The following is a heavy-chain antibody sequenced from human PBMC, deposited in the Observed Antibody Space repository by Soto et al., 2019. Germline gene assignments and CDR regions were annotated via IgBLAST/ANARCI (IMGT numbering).Heavy chain of an antibody. CDR2: IHYSGST. J-gene: IGHJ4*02. CDR3: ARDSGWAYSLDY. D-gene: IGHD6-19*01. V-gene: IGHV4-59*01. CDR1: GGSISRYY. Sequence: SETLSLTCTVSGGSISRYYWTWIRQAPGKGLECIGYIHYSGSTTYNPSLKSRVTMSVDTSKNQFSLRLTSVTRADTAVYYCARDSGWAYSLDYWGQGALVTVYS.